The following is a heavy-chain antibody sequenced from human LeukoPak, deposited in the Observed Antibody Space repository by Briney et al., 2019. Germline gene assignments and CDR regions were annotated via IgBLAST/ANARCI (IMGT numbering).Heavy chain of an antibody. Sequence: SETLSLTCTVSGGSISSYYWSWIRQPPGKGLEWIGYIYYSGSTNYNPSLKSRVTISVDTSKNQFSLKLSSVTAADTAVYYCARTHRWIDNYYMDAWGKGTTVTVSS. CDR3: ARTHRWIDNYYMDA. V-gene: IGHV4-59*01. CDR2: IYYSGST. CDR1: GGSISSYY. J-gene: IGHJ6*03. D-gene: IGHD4-23*01.